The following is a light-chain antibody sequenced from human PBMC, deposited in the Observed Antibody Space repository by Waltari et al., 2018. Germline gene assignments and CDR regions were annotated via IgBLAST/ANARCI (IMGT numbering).Light chain of an antibody. CDR1: QSISSW. J-gene: IGKJ1*01. CDR3: LQYNTYPWT. Sequence: DIQMTQSPSTLSASVGDRVTITCRASQSISSWLAWYQQKPGKAPKLLIYKASSLESGVPSRFSGRGSGTEFTLTISSLQPDDFATYYCLQYNTYPWTFGQGTKVEIK. CDR2: KAS. V-gene: IGKV1-5*03.